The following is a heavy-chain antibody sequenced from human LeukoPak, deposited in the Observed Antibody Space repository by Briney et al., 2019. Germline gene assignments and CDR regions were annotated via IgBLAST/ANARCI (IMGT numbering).Heavy chain of an antibody. D-gene: IGHD2-2*01. CDR2: IYYSGST. Sequence: SETLSLTCTVSGGSISSSSYYWGWIRQPPGKGLEWIGYIYYSGSTYYNPSLKSRVTISVDTSKNQFSLKLSSVTAADTAVYYCARDRYCSSTSCQYYYYYYGMDVWGQGTTVTVSS. CDR1: GGSISSSSYY. V-gene: IGHV4-30-4*08. CDR3: ARDRYCSSTSCQYYYYYYGMDV. J-gene: IGHJ6*02.